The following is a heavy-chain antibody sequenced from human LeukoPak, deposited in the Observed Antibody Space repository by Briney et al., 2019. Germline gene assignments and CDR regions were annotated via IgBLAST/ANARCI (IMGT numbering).Heavy chain of an antibody. D-gene: IGHD4-17*01. J-gene: IGHJ6*02. Sequence: GGSLRLSCAASGFTFSSYWMYWVRQAPGKGLEGVANMKQEGSENYYVDSVKGRFTISRDNAKNSLNLQMNSLRAEDTAVYYCARDNGEYRYMAVWGQGTTVTVSS. V-gene: IGHV3-7*01. CDR3: ARDNGEYRYMAV. CDR2: MKQEGSEN. CDR1: GFTFSSYW.